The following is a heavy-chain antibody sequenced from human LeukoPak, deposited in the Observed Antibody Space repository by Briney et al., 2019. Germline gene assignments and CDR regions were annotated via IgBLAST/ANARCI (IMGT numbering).Heavy chain of an antibody. CDR2: MNPTSGDT. CDR1: GYTFSDYD. Sequence: ASVKVSCKASGYTFSDYDVNWVRQAPGQGLEWMGWMNPTSGDTGYAQKFQGRVTMTRSMSRDTAYMELSRLRSEDTAVYFCARVVMKAFYYYYMDVWGKGTTIIISS. CDR3: ARVVMKAFYYYYMDV. D-gene: IGHD2-21*01. V-gene: IGHV1-8*01. J-gene: IGHJ6*03.